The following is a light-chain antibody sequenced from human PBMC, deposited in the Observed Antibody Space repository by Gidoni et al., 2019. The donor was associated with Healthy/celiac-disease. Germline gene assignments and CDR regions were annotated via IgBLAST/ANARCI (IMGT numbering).Light chain of an antibody. CDR1: QGVSSY. V-gene: IGKV3-11*01. CDR3: QQRSNWPPLT. J-gene: IGKJ4*01. Sequence: EIVLTQSTATLALSAGERATLSCRASQGVSSYLAWYQQKPGQAPRLLIDDASNRTTGIPAMFSGSWSGTDFTLTISILEPEDFAVYCCQQRSNWPPLTFGGGTKVEIK. CDR2: DAS.